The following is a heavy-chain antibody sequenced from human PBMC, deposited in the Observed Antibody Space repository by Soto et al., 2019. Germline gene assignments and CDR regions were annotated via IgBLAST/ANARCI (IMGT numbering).Heavy chain of an antibody. CDR3: VKDGVGGTTTFNWFDP. Sequence: GGSLRLSCASSGFTCPSFYVSWVRQAQGKGLEWVANINEDGSEKYYADSVKGRFTVSRDNAKSSLYLQMNRLRAEDTAVYYCVKDGVGGTTTFNWFDPWGQGT. J-gene: IGHJ5*02. D-gene: IGHD2-2*01. CDR1: GFTCPSFY. CDR2: INEDGSEK. V-gene: IGHV3-7*01.